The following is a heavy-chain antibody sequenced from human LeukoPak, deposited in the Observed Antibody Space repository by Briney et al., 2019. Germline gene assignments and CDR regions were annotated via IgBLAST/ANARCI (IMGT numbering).Heavy chain of an antibody. D-gene: IGHD3-3*02. Sequence: SETLSLTCTVSGGSISNYYWNWIRQSPGKGLEWIGYILSSGSTHHNPSLTSRISLSVDTSKNQFSLKLSSVTAADTAVYYGARRVISEFSIDKGNWLDPWGQGTLVTVSS. CDR3: ARRVISEFSIDKGNWLDP. J-gene: IGHJ5*02. V-gene: IGHV4-4*09. CDR1: GGSISNYY. CDR2: ILSSGST.